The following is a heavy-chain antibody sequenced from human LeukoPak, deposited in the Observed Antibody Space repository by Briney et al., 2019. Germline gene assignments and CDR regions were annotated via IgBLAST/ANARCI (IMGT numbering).Heavy chain of an antibody. V-gene: IGHV3-9*01. Sequence: PGRSLRLSCAASGFTFDDYAMHWVRQAPGKGLEWVSGISWNSGSIGYADSVKGRFTISRDNAKNSLYLQMNSLRAEDTAVYYCARGGGSYYTSDAFDIWGQGTMVTVSS. CDR3: ARGGGSYYTSDAFDI. CDR1: GFTFDDYA. J-gene: IGHJ3*02. D-gene: IGHD1-26*01. CDR2: ISWNSGSI.